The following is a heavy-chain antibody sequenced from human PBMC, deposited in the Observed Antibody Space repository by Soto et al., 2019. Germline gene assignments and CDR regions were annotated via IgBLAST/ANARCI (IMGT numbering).Heavy chain of an antibody. D-gene: IGHD4-17*01. CDR2: IGTRGNTK. Sequence: GGSLRLSCATSGFTFCDYYMSWIRQAPGKGLEWVSYIGTRGNTKYYADSVRGRFTISRDNAKNSLYLQMNSLRADDTAVYYCARDGTEYYGEYYDYWGQGTLVTVSS. CDR3: ARDGTEYYGEYYDY. CDR1: GFTFCDYY. V-gene: IGHV3-11*01. J-gene: IGHJ4*02.